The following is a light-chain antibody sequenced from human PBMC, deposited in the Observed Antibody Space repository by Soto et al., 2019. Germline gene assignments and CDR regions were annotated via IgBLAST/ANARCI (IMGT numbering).Light chain of an antibody. Sequence: EIVLTQSPATLSLSPGERATPSCRASQSFSSYLAWYQQKPGQAPRLLIYDASNRATGIPARFSGSGSGTDFTLTISSLEPEDFAVYYCQQRSNWPPLTFGGGTKVEIK. CDR1: QSFSSY. CDR2: DAS. J-gene: IGKJ4*01. CDR3: QQRSNWPPLT. V-gene: IGKV3-11*01.